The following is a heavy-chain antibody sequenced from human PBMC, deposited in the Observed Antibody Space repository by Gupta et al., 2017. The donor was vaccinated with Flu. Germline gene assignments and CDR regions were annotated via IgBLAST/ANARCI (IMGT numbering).Heavy chain of an antibody. J-gene: IGHJ4*02. CDR1: GFTLNSYA. V-gene: IGHV3-30*18. CDR3: AKEPFEHYDSCGYHSDA. D-gene: IGHD3-22*01. CDR2: MSYDGTKK. Sequence: QVKLVESGGGVVQPGRSLRLSCAASGFTLNSYAMQWVRQAPGKGLEWVAVMSYDGTKKFYAESVKGRFTIGRDNSNNTLYLQMSSLRPDDTAVYYCAKEPFEHYDSCGYHSDAWGQGTLVTVSS.